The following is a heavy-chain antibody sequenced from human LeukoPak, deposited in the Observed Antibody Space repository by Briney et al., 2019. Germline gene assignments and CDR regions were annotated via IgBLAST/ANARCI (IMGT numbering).Heavy chain of an antibody. J-gene: IGHJ4*02. D-gene: IGHD2-15*01. Sequence: SETLSLTCTVSGDSVTNTRYYWGWIREPPGKGLEWIGTIYYTGYTYYNPSHKSRFTISVDKTNDQFSLELTSVTAADTAVYYCARESSVTATYWGQGTLVIVSS. CDR2: IYYTGYT. CDR1: GDSVTNTRYY. V-gene: IGHV4-39*07. CDR3: ARESSVTATY.